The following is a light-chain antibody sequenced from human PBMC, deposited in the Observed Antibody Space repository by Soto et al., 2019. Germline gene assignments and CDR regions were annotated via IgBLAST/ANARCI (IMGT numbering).Light chain of an antibody. J-gene: IGKJ2*01. Sequence: DVVMTQSPLSLPVTLGQPASISCRSSQSLVYSDGNAYLNWFHQRQGQSPRRVIYKASYRDSGAPDRFSGSGSGTDFTLKISRVEAQDVGVYYCMQGTHWPPYTFGQGNKLEI. V-gene: IGKV2-30*01. CDR2: KAS. CDR1: QSLVYSDGNAY. CDR3: MQGTHWPPYT.